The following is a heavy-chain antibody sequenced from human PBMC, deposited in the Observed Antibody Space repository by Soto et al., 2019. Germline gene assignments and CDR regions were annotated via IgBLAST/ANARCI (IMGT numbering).Heavy chain of an antibody. Sequence: QVQLVQSGAEVKKPGASVKVSCKASGYTFTSYAMHWVRQAPGQRLEWMGWINAGNGNTNYSQKFQGRVTITRDTAAGTAYMELSSLGSEGRAVYYCASQDPDIVVVPARGGTTVYYYYGMDVWGQGTTVTVSS. J-gene: IGHJ6*02. D-gene: IGHD2-2*01. V-gene: IGHV1-3*01. CDR2: INAGNGNT. CDR3: ASQDPDIVVVPARGGTTVYYYYGMDV. CDR1: GYTFTSYA.